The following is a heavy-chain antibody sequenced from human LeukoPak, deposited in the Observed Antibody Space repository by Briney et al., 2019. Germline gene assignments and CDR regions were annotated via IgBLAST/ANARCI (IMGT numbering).Heavy chain of an antibody. CDR3: ARFGYDSGLDY. CDR1: GFTFSNAW. CDR2: IKHDGSEK. Sequence: PGGSLRLSCAASGFTFSNAWMTRVRQAPGRGLEWVANIKHDGSEKYYVDSVKGRFTISRDNAKNSLYLQVNSLRVEDTALYYCARFGYDSGLDYWGQGTLVTVSS. D-gene: IGHD6-19*01. V-gene: IGHV3-7*04. J-gene: IGHJ4*02.